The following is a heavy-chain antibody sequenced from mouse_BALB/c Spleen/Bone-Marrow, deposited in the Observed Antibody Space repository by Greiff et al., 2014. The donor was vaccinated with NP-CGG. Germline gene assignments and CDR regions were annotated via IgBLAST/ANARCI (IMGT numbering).Heavy chain of an antibody. Sequence: VQLQQSGAELVKPGASVKLSCKASGYTFTSYYMYWVKQRPGQGLEWIGENNPSNGGTNFNEKFKSKATLTVDKSSSTAYMQLSSLTSEDSAVYYCTRYGNYYFDYWGQGTTLTVSS. CDR1: GYTFTSYY. V-gene: IGHV1S81*02. CDR2: NNPSNGGT. D-gene: IGHD2-1*01. J-gene: IGHJ2*01. CDR3: TRYGNYYFDY.